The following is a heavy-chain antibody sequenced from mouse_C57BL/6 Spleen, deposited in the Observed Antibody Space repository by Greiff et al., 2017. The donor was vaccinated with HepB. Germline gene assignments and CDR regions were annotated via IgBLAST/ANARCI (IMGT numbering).Heavy chain of an antibody. CDR2: IWSGGST. CDR1: GFSLTSYG. V-gene: IGHV2-2*01. D-gene: IGHD2-14*01. CDR3: ARKGVGTLYAMDY. J-gene: IGHJ4*01. Sequence: VKVVESGPGLVQPSQSLSITCTVSGFSLTSYGVHWVRQSPGKGLEWLGVIWSGGSTDYNAAFISRLSISKDNPKSQVFFKMNSLQADDTAIYYCARKGVGTLYAMDYWGQGTSVTVSS.